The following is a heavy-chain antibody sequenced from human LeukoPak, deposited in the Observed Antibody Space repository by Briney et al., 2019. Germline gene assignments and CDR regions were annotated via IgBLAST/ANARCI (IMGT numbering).Heavy chain of an antibody. J-gene: IGHJ4*02. CDR2: INTDGSSA. Sequence: GGSLRLSCAASGFTFTSYWMHWVRQSPGKGLVWVSRINTDGSSASYADSVKGRFTISRDNAKNTLYLQMNSLRAEDTAVYYCAKRSLLGSGSPPYFDYWGQGTLVTVSS. CDR1: GFTFTSYW. D-gene: IGHD3-10*01. CDR3: AKRSLLGSGSPPYFDY. V-gene: IGHV3-74*01.